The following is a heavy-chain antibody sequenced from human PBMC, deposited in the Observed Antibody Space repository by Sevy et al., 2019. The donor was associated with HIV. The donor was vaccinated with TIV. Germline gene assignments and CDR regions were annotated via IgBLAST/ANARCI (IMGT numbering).Heavy chain of an antibody. CDR1: GTYITNSYS. V-gene: IGHV4-4*07. Sequence: SETLSLTCTVSGTYITNSYSWSWIRQPAGKGLEWIGRIDTRGNTDYNPSLKSRVTISIHTSQTHFSLNLTSMIAADTAVYYCARETVLRELFPNYYFHYYMDVWGKGTAVTVSS. CDR3: ARETVLRELFPNYYFHYYMDV. D-gene: IGHD3-10*01. CDR2: IDTRGNT. J-gene: IGHJ6*03.